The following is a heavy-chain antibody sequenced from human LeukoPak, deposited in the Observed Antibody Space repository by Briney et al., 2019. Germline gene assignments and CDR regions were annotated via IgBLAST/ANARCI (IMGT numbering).Heavy chain of an antibody. CDR1: GGSISSYY. CDR3: ARDGIAGAFDI. V-gene: IGHV4-59*01. J-gene: IGHJ3*02. Sequence: SETLSLTCTVSGGSISSYYWSWIRQPPGKGLEWIGYIYYSGSTNYNPSLKSRVTISVDTSKNQFSLKLSSVTAADTAVYYCARDGIAGAFDIWGQGTMVTVSS. CDR2: IYYSGST. D-gene: IGHD2-15*01.